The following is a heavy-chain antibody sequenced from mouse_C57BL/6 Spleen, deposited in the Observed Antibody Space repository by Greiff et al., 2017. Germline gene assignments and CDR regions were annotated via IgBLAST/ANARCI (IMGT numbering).Heavy chain of an antibody. CDR1: GYTFTSYG. Sequence: QVQLQQSGAELARPGASVKLSCKASGYTFTSYGISWVKQRTGQGLEWIGEIYPRSGNTYYNEKFKGKATLTADQSSSTAYMELRSLTSEDSAVSFCASGGSSPGYFDYWGQGTTLTVSS. CDR3: ASGGSSPGYFDY. V-gene: IGHV1-81*01. J-gene: IGHJ2*01. CDR2: IYPRSGNT. D-gene: IGHD1-1*01.